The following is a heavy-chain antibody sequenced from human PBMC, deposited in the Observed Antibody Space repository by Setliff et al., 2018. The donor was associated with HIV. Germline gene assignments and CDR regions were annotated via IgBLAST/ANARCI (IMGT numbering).Heavy chain of an antibody. V-gene: IGHV4-38-2*01. CDR2: IYNSGTN. CDR1: GYSISSGYY. Sequence: SETLSLTCAVSGYSISSGYYWGWIRQPPGKGLEWIGAIYNSGTNYYNPSLKSRVTISIDTSKNQFSLRLSSVTAADTAVYYCARQGEVGAPFDYWGQGTLVTVSS. J-gene: IGHJ4*02. D-gene: IGHD1-26*01. CDR3: ARQGEVGAPFDY.